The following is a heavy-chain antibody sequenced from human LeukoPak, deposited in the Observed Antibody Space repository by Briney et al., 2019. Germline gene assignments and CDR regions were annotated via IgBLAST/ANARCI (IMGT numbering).Heavy chain of an antibody. CDR3: ARVRGNAFDI. J-gene: IGHJ3*02. V-gene: IGHV4-59*01. CDR1: GGSISNYY. Sequence: PSETLSLTCTVSGGSISNYYWSWIRQPPGKGLEWIGCIYYSGSTNYNPSLKSRVTISVDTSKNQFSLKLSSVTAADTAVYYCARVRGNAFDIWGQGTMVTVSS. CDR2: IYYSGST.